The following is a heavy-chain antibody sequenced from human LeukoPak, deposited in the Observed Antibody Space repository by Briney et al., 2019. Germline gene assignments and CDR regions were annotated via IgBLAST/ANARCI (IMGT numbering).Heavy chain of an antibody. Sequence: ASVKVSCKASGYTFTSYGISWVRQAPGQGLEWMGWISAYNGNTNYAQKLQGRVTMTRDTSTSTAYMELRRLRSDDTAVYYCAMEYYDIWSGYYTSIDYWGQGTLVTVSS. J-gene: IGHJ4*02. D-gene: IGHD3-3*01. V-gene: IGHV1-18*01. CDR1: GYTFTSYG. CDR2: ISAYNGNT. CDR3: AMEYYDIWSGYYTSIDY.